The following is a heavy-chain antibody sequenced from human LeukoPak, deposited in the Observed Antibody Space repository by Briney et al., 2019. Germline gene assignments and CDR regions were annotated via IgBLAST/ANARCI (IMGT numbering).Heavy chain of an antibody. CDR2: ISYDGSSK. CDR3: AKGTAAGTSVKAYFDY. Sequence: GGSLRLSCAASGFTFSNYGMHWVRRAPGKGLEWVAVISYDGSSKYYAESVKGRFTLSRDNPKNTLYLQMNSLTGEDTAVYFCAKGTAAGTSVKAYFDYWGQGTLVTVSS. D-gene: IGHD6-13*01. J-gene: IGHJ4*02. CDR1: GFTFSNYG. V-gene: IGHV3-30*18.